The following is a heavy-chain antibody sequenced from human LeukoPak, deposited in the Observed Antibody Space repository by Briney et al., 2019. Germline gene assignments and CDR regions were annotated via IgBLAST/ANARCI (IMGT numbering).Heavy chain of an antibody. CDR2: INAGNGNT. V-gene: IGHV1-3*01. CDR3: ARSEKSYSSGWYPFDY. J-gene: IGHJ4*02. Sequence: ASVKVSCKASGYTFTSYAMHWVRQAPGQRLEWMGWINAGNGNTKYSQKFQGRVTITRDTSASTAYMELSSLRSEDTAVYYCARSEKSYSSGWYPFDYWGQGTLVTVSS. CDR1: GYTFTSYA. D-gene: IGHD6-19*01.